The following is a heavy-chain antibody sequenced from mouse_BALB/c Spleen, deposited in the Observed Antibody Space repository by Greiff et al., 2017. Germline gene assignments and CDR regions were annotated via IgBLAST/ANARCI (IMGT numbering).Heavy chain of an antibody. V-gene: IGHV3-2*02. CDR2: ISYSGST. CDR1: GYSITSDYA. D-gene: IGHD1-1*01. Sequence: EVKLMESGPGLVKPSQSLSLTCTVTGYSITSDYAWNWIRQFPGNKLEWMGYISYSGSTSYNPSLKSRISITRDTSKNQFFLQLNSVTTEDTATYYCASLLLRSLYAMDYWGQGTSVTVSS. CDR3: ASLLLRSLYAMDY. J-gene: IGHJ4*01.